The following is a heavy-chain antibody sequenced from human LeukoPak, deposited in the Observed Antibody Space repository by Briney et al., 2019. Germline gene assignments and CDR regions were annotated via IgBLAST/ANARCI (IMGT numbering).Heavy chain of an antibody. V-gene: IGHV4-38-2*02. CDR3: AREDYDISTGYSNFDY. CDR1: GYSISSGYY. D-gene: IGHD3-9*01. Sequence: SETLSLNCAVSGYSISSGYYWGWIRQPPGKGLEWIGSIYHSGSTYYNPSLKSRVTISVDTSKNQFSLKLSSVAAADTAVYYCAREDYDISTGYSNFDYWGQGTLVTVSS. J-gene: IGHJ4*02. CDR2: IYHSGST.